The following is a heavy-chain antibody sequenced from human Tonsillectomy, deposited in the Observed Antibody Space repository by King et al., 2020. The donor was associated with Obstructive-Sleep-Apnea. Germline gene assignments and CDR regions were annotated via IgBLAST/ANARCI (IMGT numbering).Heavy chain of an antibody. J-gene: IGHJ6*02. CDR1: GYSISSGYY. V-gene: IGHV4-38-2*02. D-gene: IGHD2-2*01. Sequence: PLQESGPGLVKPSETLSLTCTVSGYSISSGYYWGWIRQPPGKGLEWIGSIYHSGSTYYNPSLKSRVTISVDTSKNQFSLKLSSVTAADTAVYYCARGPSYCSSTSCYYYYGMDVWGQGTTVTVSS. CDR3: ARGPSYCSSTSCYYYYGMDV. CDR2: IYHSGST.